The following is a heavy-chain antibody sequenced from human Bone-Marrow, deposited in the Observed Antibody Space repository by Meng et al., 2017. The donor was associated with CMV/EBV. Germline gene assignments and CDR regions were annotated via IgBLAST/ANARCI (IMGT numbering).Heavy chain of an antibody. J-gene: IGHJ5*02. Sequence: ASVKVSCKASGFNFVNNGITWVRQAPGQGLEWMGWTSVYNGKTNFAQNLKGRLTMTTDRSTSTAYMELRSLRSDDTAVYYCASSLTGYCTGSACPRDWLDPWGQGTQVTVSS. D-gene: IGHD2-8*02. CDR2: TSVYNGKT. V-gene: IGHV1-18*01. CDR3: ASSLTGYCTGSACPRDWLDP. CDR1: GFNFVNNG.